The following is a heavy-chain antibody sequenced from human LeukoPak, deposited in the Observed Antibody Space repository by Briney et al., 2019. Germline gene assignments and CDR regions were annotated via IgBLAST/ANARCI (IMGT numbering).Heavy chain of an antibody. D-gene: IGHD2-2*01. CDR3: AKGPLRGTAAAIDY. CDR1: GFTFNNYG. CDR2: ISYDGRNI. J-gene: IGHJ4*02. Sequence: PGGSPRLSCAASGFTFNNYGMHWVRQAPGKGLEWVAVISYDGRNIHYPDSVKGRFTISRDISTDTLWLQMDSLRTEDTAVYYCAKGPLRGTAAAIDYWGQGTLVTVSS. V-gene: IGHV3-30*18.